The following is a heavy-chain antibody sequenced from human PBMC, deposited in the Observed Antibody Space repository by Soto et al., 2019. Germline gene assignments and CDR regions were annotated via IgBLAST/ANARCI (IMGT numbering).Heavy chain of an antibody. D-gene: IGHD3-3*01. CDR3: TKRRDVLRFLEWSSGMEV. V-gene: IGHV3-30*18. CDR1: GFTFSNYG. J-gene: IGHJ6*02. Sequence: GGSLRLSCAASGFTFSNYGMHWVRQAPGKGLEWVAFISDDGSNKYYADSMKGRFTMSRDNSKSTLYLQMSSLRVVDTAVYYCTKRRDVLRFLEWSSGMEVWGPGTTVTVSS. CDR2: ISDDGSNK.